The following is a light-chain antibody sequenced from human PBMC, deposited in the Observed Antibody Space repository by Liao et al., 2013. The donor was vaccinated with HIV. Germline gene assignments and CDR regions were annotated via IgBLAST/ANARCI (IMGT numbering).Light chain of an antibody. Sequence: SYVLTQPPSVSVAPGKTATMTCAGNNIGSKSVHWYQQKPGQAPVLVIYYDNDRPSGIPERFSGSYSGNTATLTISGTQAIDEADYFCQAWDSRADVVFGGGTKLTVL. V-gene: IGLV3-21*01. CDR3: QAWDSRADVV. CDR1: NIGSKS. J-gene: IGLJ2*01. CDR2: YDN.